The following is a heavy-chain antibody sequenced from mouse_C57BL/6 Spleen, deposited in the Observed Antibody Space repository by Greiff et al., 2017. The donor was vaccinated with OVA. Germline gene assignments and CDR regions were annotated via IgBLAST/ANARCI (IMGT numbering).Heavy chain of an antibody. J-gene: IGHJ4*01. D-gene: IGHD1-1*02. V-gene: IGHV5-2*01. CDR3: ARHGDYHGAIDY. CDR2: INSDGGST. CDR1: EYAFPSHD. Sequence: DVQLLQSGGGLVQPGESLKLSCESNEYAFPSHDMSWVRKTPEKRLELVAAINSDGGSTYYPDTRERRFIIARDNTKKTLYLQRSSLRSEDTALYYCARHGDYHGAIDYWGQGTSVTVSS.